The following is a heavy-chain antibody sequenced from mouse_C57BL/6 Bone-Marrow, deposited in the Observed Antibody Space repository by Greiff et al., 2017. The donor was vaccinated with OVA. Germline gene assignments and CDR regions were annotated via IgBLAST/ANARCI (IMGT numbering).Heavy chain of an antibody. CDR3: ARWDFDWAWFAY. J-gene: IGHJ3*01. D-gene: IGHD4-1*01. CDR2: IDPSDSYT. V-gene: IGHV1-59*01. CDR1: GYTFTSSW. Sequence: VQLQQPGAELVRPGTSVKLSCKASGYTFTSSWMHWVKQRPGQGLEWIGVIDPSDSYTHYNQKFKGKATVTVDTSSSTAYMQLSSLTSEDSAVYYCARWDFDWAWFAYWGQGTLVTVSA.